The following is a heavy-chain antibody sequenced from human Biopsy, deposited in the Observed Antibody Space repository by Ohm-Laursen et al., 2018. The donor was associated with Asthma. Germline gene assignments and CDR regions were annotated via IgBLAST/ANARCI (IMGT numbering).Heavy chain of an antibody. V-gene: IGHV1-18*01. Sequence: AAVKVSCNTSGYTFNSAGITWVRQAPGQGLEWMGGISVYNGNTKVAQKLQDRVTMITDTSTSTAYMELRSLRSDGTAVYFCARAVDYSHYYGIDVWGQGTTVTVS. CDR2: ISVYNGNT. J-gene: IGHJ6*02. CDR3: ARAVDYSHYYGIDV. D-gene: IGHD3-10*01. CDR1: GYTFNSAG.